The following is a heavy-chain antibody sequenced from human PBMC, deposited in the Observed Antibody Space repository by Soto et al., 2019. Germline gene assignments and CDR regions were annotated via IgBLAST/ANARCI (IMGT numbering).Heavy chain of an antibody. CDR3: ARRGTAGIAVAGVIYGMDV. CDR2: IYPGDSDT. J-gene: IGHJ6*02. Sequence: GESLKISCKGSGYSFTSYWIGWVRQMPGKGLEWMGIIYPGDSDTRYSPSFQGQVTISADKSISTAYLQWSSLKASDTAMYYCARRGTAGIAVAGVIYGMDVWGQGTTVTVSS. V-gene: IGHV5-51*01. CDR1: GYSFTSYW. D-gene: IGHD6-19*01.